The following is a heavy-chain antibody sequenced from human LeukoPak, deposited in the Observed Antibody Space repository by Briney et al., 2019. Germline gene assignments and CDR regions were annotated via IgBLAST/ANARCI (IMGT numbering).Heavy chain of an antibody. CDR1: GFTFNSYA. V-gene: IGHV3-23*01. CDR2: ISASGAST. Sequence: GGSLRLSCAASGFTFNSYAMNWVRQAPGKGLEWVSTISASGASTFYADSVKGRFTISRDNSKNTVSLQMNSLRAEDTAIYYCAKTYRDYFDSWGLGTLVTVSS. CDR3: AKTYRDYFDS. D-gene: IGHD5-18*01. J-gene: IGHJ4*02.